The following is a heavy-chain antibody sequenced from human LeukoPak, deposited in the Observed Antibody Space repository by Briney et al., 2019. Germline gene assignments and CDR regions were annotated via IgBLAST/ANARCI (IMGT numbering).Heavy chain of an antibody. J-gene: IGHJ4*02. V-gene: IGHV3-30*18. CDR3: AKDLDSYAFDY. CDR1: GFTFSTYG. D-gene: IGHD5-18*01. Sequence: GGSLRLSCAASGFTFSTYGMHWVRQAPGKGLGWVAVISYDGSNKYYADSVKGRFTISRDNSKNTLYLQMNSLRAEDTAVYYCAKDLDSYAFDYWGQGTLVTVSS. CDR2: ISYDGSNK.